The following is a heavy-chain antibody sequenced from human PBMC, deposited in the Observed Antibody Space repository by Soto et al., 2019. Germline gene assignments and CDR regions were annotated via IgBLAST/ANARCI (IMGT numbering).Heavy chain of an antibody. Sequence: QVHLVQSGPEVKKPGSSVRVSCKASGGTFNRLCLNWVRQAPGKGLEWMGRIIPAVGAGNYPQKFQGRVTITADMSTSTAYREVTSPTCEDAAVYYCATMVDAKWFDPWGLGTLVTVSS. J-gene: IGHJ5*02. D-gene: IGHD2-8*01. CDR1: GGTFNRLC. CDR2: IIPAVGAG. CDR3: ATMVDAKWFDP. V-gene: IGHV1-69*08.